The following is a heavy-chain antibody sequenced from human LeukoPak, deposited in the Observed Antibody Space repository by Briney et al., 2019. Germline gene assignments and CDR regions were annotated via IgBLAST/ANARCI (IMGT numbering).Heavy chain of an antibody. CDR1: GFTFDDYA. CDR3: AKDIPSTYFYDNSGYYPGPNFDY. CDR2: ISGDGGST. D-gene: IGHD3-22*01. Sequence: PGGSLRLSCAASGFTFDDYAMHWVRQAPGKGLEWVSLISGDGGSTYYADSVKGRFTISRDNSKNSLYLQMNSLRTDDTALYSFAKDIPSTYFYDNSGYYPGPNFDYWGQGTLVTVSS. J-gene: IGHJ4*02. V-gene: IGHV3-43*02.